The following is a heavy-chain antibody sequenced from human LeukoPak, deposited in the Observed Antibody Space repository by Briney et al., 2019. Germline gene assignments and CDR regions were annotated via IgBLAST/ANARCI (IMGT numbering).Heavy chain of an antibody. Sequence: SETLSLTCTVSGYSISSGYYWGWIRQPPGKGLEWIGSIYHSGRTFYNPSLKSRVTISVDTSKNQFSLQLSSVTAADTAFYYCAATKITRIEAPHFDYWGQGTLVTVSS. CDR1: GYSISSGYY. CDR2: IYHSGRT. CDR3: AATKITRIEAPHFDY. V-gene: IGHV4-38-2*02. J-gene: IGHJ4*02. D-gene: IGHD3-22*01.